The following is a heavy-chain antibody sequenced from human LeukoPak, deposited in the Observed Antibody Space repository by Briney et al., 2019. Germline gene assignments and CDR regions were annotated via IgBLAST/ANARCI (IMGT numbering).Heavy chain of an antibody. Sequence: PSQTLSLTCTVSGGSISSGSYYWSWIRQPAGKGLEWIGRIYTSGSTNYNPSLKSRVTISVDTSKNQFSLKLNSVTAADTAVYYCARLTHFNTAMVYNYFDYWGQGTLVTVSS. D-gene: IGHD5-18*01. CDR3: ARLTHFNTAMVYNYFDY. V-gene: IGHV4-61*02. CDR2: IYTSGST. CDR1: GGSISSGSYY. J-gene: IGHJ4*02.